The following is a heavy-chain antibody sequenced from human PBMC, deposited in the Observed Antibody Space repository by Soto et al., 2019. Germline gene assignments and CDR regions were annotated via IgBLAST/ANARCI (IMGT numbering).Heavy chain of an antibody. CDR1: GGSFSGYY. D-gene: IGHD6-13*01. CDR2: INHSGST. CDR3: ARGGETYSRKPGI. V-gene: IGHV4-34*01. Sequence: QVQLQQWGAGLLKPSETLSLTCAVYGGSFSGYYWSWIRQPPGKGLEWIGEINHSGSTNYNPSLKSGGSIAAATSKTQVSLKLSSVTDTDTAVYYCARGGETYSRKPGIWGQGTLVTVSS. J-gene: IGHJ4*02.